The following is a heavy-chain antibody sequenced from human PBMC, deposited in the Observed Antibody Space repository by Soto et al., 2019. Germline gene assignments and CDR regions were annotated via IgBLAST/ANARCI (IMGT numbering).Heavy chain of an antibody. V-gene: IGHV4-39*01. Sequence: SETLSLTCAVSGGSIGTSAYYWGWIRQAPGKGLEWIGSINHSGNTYLSPSLKDRATMSVDTSKNRFSLKLRPAAAADTGLYFCSRRAPEWFDPWGQGTLVTVSS. J-gene: IGHJ5*02. CDR3: SRRAPEWFDP. CDR2: INHSGNT. CDR1: GGSIGTSAYY.